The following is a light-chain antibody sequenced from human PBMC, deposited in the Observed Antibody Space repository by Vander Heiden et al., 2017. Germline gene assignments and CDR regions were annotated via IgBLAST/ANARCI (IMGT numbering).Light chain of an antibody. CDR1: DLGQRF. J-gene: IGLJ1*01. V-gene: IGLV3-1*01. Sequence: YDLTQPHSVSVSPGQTATITCSGDDLGQRFTSWYQQKPGQSPVSVIYQDNKRPSGIPERFSGSSSGNTATLTITGTQTMDEADYYCQAWDSSAGQVFGTGTKVTVL. CDR3: QAWDSSAGQV. CDR2: QDN.